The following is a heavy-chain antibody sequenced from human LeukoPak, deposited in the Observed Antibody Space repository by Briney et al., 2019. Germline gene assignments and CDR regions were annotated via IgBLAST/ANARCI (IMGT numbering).Heavy chain of an antibody. CDR2: INHSGST. J-gene: IGHJ2*01. V-gene: IGHV4-34*01. D-gene: IGHD7-27*01. CDR3: ARAGLWDWYFDL. CDR1: GGSFSGYY. Sequence: PSETLSLTCAVYGGSFSGYYWSWIRQPPGKGLEWIGEINHSGSTNYNPSLKSRVTISVDTSKNQFSLKLSSVTAADTAVYYCARAGLWDWYFDLWGRGTLVTVSS.